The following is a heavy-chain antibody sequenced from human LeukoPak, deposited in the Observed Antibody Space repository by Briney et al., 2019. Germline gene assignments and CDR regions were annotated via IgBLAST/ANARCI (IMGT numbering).Heavy chain of an antibody. V-gene: IGHV3-53*01. Sequence: GGSLRLSCTVSAFTVSRNSMSWVRQAPGKGLEWVSFIYSGSTHYSDSVKGRFTISIDNSKNTLYLQMNSLRAEDTAVYYCARGPSGYHNTGGQGTLVTVSS. CDR3: ARGPSGYHNT. D-gene: IGHD5-12*01. CDR1: AFTVSRNS. J-gene: IGHJ4*02. CDR2: IYSGST.